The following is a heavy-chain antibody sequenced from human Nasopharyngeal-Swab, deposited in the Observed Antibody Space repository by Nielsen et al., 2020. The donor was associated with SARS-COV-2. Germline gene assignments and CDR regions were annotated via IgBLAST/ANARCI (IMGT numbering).Heavy chain of an antibody. CDR3: ARGDTIFGKGSYDAFDI. V-gene: IGHV1-69*06. CDR2: IIPILGTA. CDR1: GGTFSSYA. D-gene: IGHD3-3*01. J-gene: IGHJ3*02. Sequence: SVKVSCKASGGTFSSYAISWVRQAPGQGLEWMGGIIPILGTANYAQKFQGRVTITADKSTSTAYMELSSLRSEDTAAYYCARGDTIFGKGSYDAFDIWGQGTMVTVSS.